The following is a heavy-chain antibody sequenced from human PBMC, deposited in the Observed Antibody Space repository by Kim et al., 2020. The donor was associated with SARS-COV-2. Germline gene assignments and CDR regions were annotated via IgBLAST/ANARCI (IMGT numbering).Heavy chain of an antibody. V-gene: IGHV1-2*06. Sequence: ASVKVSCKASGYTFAGHYMHWLRQAPGQGLEWMGRIDPNSGETNLAQKFQDRITMTRDTAISTVYMELSRLRSDDTAVYYCSREDPRWYDPWGQGTLVTVSS. CDR1: GYTFAGHY. D-gene: IGHD2-15*01. CDR2: IDPNSGET. J-gene: IGHJ5*02. CDR3: SREDPRWYDP.